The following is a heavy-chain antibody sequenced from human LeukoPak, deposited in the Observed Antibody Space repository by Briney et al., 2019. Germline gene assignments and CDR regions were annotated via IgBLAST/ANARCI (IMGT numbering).Heavy chain of an antibody. CDR2: ILYDGSNE. D-gene: IGHD3-10*01. V-gene: IGHV3-30-3*01. Sequence: PGGSLRLSCAASGFTFSSYAMHWVRQAPGKGLEWVALILYDGSNEYYADSVKGRFTISRDNSKNTLYLQMNSLRAEDTAVYYCARGQVGDGDYTYYGMDVWGQGTTVTVPS. CDR3: ARGQVGDGDYTYYGMDV. CDR1: GFTFSSYA. J-gene: IGHJ6*02.